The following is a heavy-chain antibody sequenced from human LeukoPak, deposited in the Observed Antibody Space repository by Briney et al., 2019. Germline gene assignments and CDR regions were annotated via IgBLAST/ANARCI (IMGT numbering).Heavy chain of an antibody. Sequence: PGGSLRLSCAASGFTFSSYAMSWVRQAPGKGLEWVANIKQDGSEKYYVDSVNGRFTISRDNAKNSLYLQMNSLRAEDTAVYYCGRCGSYEYFDYWGQGTLVTVSS. CDR1: GFTFSSYA. CDR2: IKQDGSEK. V-gene: IGHV3-7*01. CDR3: GRCGSYEYFDY. J-gene: IGHJ4*02. D-gene: IGHD1-26*01.